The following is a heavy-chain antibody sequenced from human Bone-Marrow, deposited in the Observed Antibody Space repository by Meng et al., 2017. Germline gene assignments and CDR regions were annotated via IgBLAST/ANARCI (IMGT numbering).Heavy chain of an antibody. CDR3: AKDLTVRSGWTAPQSYFHY. CDR1: GFPFRSYA. J-gene: IGHJ4*02. V-gene: IGHV3-23*01. CDR2: ISGSGGST. Sequence: GEFLKISCAASGFPFRSYAMSWVRQAPGKGLEWVSAISGSGGSTYYADSANGRFTMTRDNSKNTQYLQMNSLRAEETAVYYCAKDLTVRSGWTAPQSYFHYWGQGTLVTFSS. D-gene: IGHD6-19*01.